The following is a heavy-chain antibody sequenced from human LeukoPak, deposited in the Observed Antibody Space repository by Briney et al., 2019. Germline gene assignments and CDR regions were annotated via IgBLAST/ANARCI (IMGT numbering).Heavy chain of an antibody. CDR3: ARGTLLGSSSSLLFDY. CDR1: GYSISSGYY. CDR2: IYHSGST. Sequence: PSETLSLTCTVSGYSISSGYYWGWIRQPPGKGLEWIGSIYHSGSTYYNPSLKSRVTISVDTSKNQFSLKLSSATAADTAVYYCARGTLLGSSSSLLFDYWGQGTLVTVSS. V-gene: IGHV4-38-2*02. J-gene: IGHJ4*02. D-gene: IGHD6-13*01.